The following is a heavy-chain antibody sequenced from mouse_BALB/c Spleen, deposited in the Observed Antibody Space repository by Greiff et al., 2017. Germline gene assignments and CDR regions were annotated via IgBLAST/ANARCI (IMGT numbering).Heavy chain of an antibody. CDR2: ISSGGST. CDR3: ARWGPYAMDY. CDR1: GFTFSSYA. J-gene: IGHJ4*01. Sequence: EVQGVESGGGLVKPGGSLKLSCAASGFTFSSYAMSWVRQTPEKRLEWVASISSGGSTYYPDSVKGRFTISRDNARNILYLQMSSLRSEDTAMYYCARWGPYAMDYWGQGTSVTVSS. V-gene: IGHV5-6-5*01.